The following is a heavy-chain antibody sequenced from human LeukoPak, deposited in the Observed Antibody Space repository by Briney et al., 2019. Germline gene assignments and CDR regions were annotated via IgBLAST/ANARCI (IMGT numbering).Heavy chain of an antibody. V-gene: IGHV4-59*12. CDR1: GGSISSYY. J-gene: IGHJ4*02. CDR2: IYYSGST. Sequence: SETLSLTCTVSGGSISSYYWSWIRQPPGKGLEWIGYIYYSGSTNYNPSLKSRVTISVDTSKNQFSLKLSSVTAADTAVYYCARGRRDGYNFCYFDYWGQGTLVTVSS. CDR3: ARGRRDGYNFCYFDY. D-gene: IGHD5-24*01.